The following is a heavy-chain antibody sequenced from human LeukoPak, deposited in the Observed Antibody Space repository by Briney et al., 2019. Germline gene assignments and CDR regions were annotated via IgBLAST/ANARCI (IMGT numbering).Heavy chain of an antibody. Sequence: SVKVSCKVSGYTLTELAIHWVRQAPGKGLEWMGGFDPEDVETIYAQKFQGRVTMTEDTYTDTAYMELSSLRSEDTAVYYCATYSGYAAYWGQGTLVSVSS. CDR1: GYTLTELA. CDR3: ATYSGYAAY. CDR2: FDPEDVET. V-gene: IGHV1-24*01. J-gene: IGHJ4*02. D-gene: IGHD5-12*01.